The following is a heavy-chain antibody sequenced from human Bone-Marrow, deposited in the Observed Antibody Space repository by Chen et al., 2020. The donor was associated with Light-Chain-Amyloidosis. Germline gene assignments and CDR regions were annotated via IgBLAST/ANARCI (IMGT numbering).Heavy chain of an antibody. CDR2: IIPIFGTA. Sequence: QVQLVQSGAEVKKPGSSVKVSCKASGGTFSSYAISWVRQAPGQGLEWMGVIIPIFGTANYAQKFQGRVTITADESTSTAYMELSSLRSEDTAVYYCARDRGIVVVPAAIRYYYYGMDVWGQGTTVTVSS. V-gene: IGHV1-69*01. D-gene: IGHD2-2*02. J-gene: IGHJ6*02. CDR3: ARDRGIVVVPAAIRYYYYGMDV. CDR1: GGTFSSYA.